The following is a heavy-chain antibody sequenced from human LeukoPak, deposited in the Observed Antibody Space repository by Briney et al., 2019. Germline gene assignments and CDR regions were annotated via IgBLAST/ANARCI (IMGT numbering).Heavy chain of an antibody. V-gene: IGHV3-20*04. CDR3: ARGSGTYYRYFDY. D-gene: IGHD1-26*01. J-gene: IGHJ4*02. CDR2: INWSGGST. CDR1: GFTFSSYS. Sequence: GGSLRLSCAASGFTFSSYSMNWVRQAPGKGLEWVSGINWSGGSTGYADSVKGRFTISRDNAKNSLYLQMNSLRAEDTALYYCARGSGTYYRYFDYWGQGTLVTVSS.